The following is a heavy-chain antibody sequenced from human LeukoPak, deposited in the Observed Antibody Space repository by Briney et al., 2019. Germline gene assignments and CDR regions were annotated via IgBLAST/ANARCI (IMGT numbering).Heavy chain of an antibody. CDR1: GGTFSSYT. CDR3: ARAPRAAAMFGNAFDV. Sequence: GASVKVSCKASGGTFSSYTISWVRQAPGQGLEWMGRIIPILGIANYAQKVQGRVAMTTDTSTSTAYMELGSLRSDDTAVYYCARAPRAAAMFGNAFDVWGQGTMLTVSS. V-gene: IGHV1-69*02. J-gene: IGHJ3*01. CDR2: IIPILGIA. D-gene: IGHD2-2*01.